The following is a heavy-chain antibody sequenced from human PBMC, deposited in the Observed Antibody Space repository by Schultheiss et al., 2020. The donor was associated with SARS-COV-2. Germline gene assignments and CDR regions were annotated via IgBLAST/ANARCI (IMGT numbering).Heavy chain of an antibody. Sequence: GGSLRLSCAASGFTVSSNYMSWVRQAPGKGLEWVSVIYSGGSTYYADSVKGRFTISRDNAKYSLYLQMNSLRAEDTAVYYCARGQIYDRSGYYSLLFDYWGQGTLGTGSS. V-gene: IGHV3-53*01. D-gene: IGHD3-22*01. CDR2: IYSGGST. CDR3: ARGQIYDRSGYYSLLFDY. CDR1: GFTVSSNY. J-gene: IGHJ4*02.